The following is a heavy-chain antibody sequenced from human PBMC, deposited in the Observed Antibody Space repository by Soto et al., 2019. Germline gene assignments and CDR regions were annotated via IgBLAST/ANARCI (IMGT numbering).Heavy chain of an antibody. Sequence: QVQLQESGPGLVKPSEILSLACTVSGGSINNYYWSWFRQPPGKGLEWIGYVYYSGSTKYNPSLKSRVAISVDTSKNQFSLKVNSVTAADTAVYYCARTTSSGNHDQWGQGTLVTVSS. CDR3: ARTTSSGNHDQ. V-gene: IGHV4-59*01. CDR2: VYYSGST. CDR1: GGSINNYY. J-gene: IGHJ5*02. D-gene: IGHD4-4*01.